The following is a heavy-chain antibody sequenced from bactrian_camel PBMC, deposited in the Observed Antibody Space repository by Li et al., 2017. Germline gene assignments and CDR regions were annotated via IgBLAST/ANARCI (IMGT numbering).Heavy chain of an antibody. J-gene: IGHJ6*01. Sequence: VQLVESGGDLVRPGGSLRLSCAASGFTFSDYTMTWVRQAPGKGLEWVADINSSGRSTNYADSVKGRFTISRDNAKNTLYLQMNSLKPEDTAIYYCSAARYYRLGGECRWSDFDYWGQGTQVTVS. CDR2: INSSGRST. D-gene: IGHD3*01. CDR3: SAARYYRLGGECRWSDFDY. V-gene: IGHV3S42*01. CDR1: GFTFSDYT.